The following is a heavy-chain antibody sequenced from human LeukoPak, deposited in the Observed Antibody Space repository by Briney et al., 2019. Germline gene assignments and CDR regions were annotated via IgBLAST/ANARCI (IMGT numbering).Heavy chain of an antibody. CDR2: ISSSSSYI. Sequence: PGGSLRLSCAASGFTFGSYSMNWVRQAPGKGLEWVSSISSSSSYIYYADSVKGRFTISRDNAKNSLYLQMNSLRAEDTAVYYCARGWFGGKGGSFDYWGQGTLVTVSS. CDR1: GFTFGSYS. CDR3: ARGWFGGKGGSFDY. J-gene: IGHJ4*02. D-gene: IGHD3-10*01. V-gene: IGHV3-21*01.